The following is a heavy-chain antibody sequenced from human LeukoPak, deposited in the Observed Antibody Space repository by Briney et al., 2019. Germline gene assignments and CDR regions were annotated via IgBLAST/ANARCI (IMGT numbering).Heavy chain of an antibody. CDR2: ISASGGRI. Sequence: PEGSLRLSCAASGFTFSSYAMSWVRQAPGKGLEWVSGISASGGRIYYADSVKGRLTISRDNSKNTLSLQMNNLRAGDTAIYYCAKSIAVANFFDYWGQGTLVTVSS. V-gene: IGHV3-23*01. CDR1: GFTFSSYA. CDR3: AKSIAVANFFDY. D-gene: IGHD6-19*01. J-gene: IGHJ4*02.